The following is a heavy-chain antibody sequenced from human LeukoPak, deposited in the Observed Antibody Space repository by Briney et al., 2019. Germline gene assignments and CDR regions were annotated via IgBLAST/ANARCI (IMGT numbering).Heavy chain of an antibody. J-gene: IGHJ4*02. CDR1: GDSLSSGGYS. CDR2: IRYSGST. CDR3: ARAFHDYGDYPSYYFDY. V-gene: IGHV4-30-4*07. D-gene: IGHD4-17*01. Sequence: SETLSLTCEVSGDSLSSGGYSWSWIRQPPGKGLEWIGYIRYSGSTYYNPSLKSRLTMSVEASKTQFSLRLSSVTAADTAVYYCARAFHDYGDYPSYYFDYWGQGTLVTVSS.